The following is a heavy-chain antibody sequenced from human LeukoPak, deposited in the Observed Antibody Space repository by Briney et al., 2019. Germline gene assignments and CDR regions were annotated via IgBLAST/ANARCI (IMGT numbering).Heavy chain of an antibody. CDR3: AKDRALYDISGDSGIFDH. D-gene: IGHD3-22*01. V-gene: IGHV3-30*02. Sequence: GGSLRLSCEASGFRFSTYGMNWVRQAPGKGPEWVAFIRYDGDTETYTDSVKGRFTISRDNSKNTLYLQMSSLRDEDTAVYYCAKDRALYDISGDSGIFDHWGQGTLITVSS. J-gene: IGHJ4*02. CDR1: GFRFSTYG. CDR2: IRYDGDTE.